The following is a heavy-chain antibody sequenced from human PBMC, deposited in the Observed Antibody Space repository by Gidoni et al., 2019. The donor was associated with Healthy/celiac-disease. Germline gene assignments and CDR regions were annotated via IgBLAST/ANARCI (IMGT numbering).Heavy chain of an antibody. CDR1: GFAFSSYG. Sequence: QVQLVESGGGVVQPGRSLRLSCAVSGFAFSSYGMHWVRQGPGKGLEWLAVIWYDGSNKYYANSVKGRFTISRDNSKTTLYLQMNSLRAEDTAVYYCARDFTVTSRYFDLWGRGTLVTVSS. J-gene: IGHJ2*01. CDR3: ARDFTVTSRYFDL. V-gene: IGHV3-33*01. D-gene: IGHD4-17*01. CDR2: IWYDGSNK.